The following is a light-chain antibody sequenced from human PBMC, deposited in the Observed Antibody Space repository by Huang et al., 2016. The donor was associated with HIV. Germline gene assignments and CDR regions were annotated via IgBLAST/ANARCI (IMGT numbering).Light chain of an antibody. CDR1: QSVKKN. CDR2: GGS. V-gene: IGKV3-15*01. CDR3: QQYNNWPPYD. Sequence: DMVMTQSPGTLSVSPGERATLSCRASQSVKKNLDWYQQKPGQAPRLLLFGGSTRDTGVPARFSGNGSETEFTLTITSVQSEDSAVYYCQQYNNWPPYDFGQGTKLEIK. J-gene: IGKJ2*01.